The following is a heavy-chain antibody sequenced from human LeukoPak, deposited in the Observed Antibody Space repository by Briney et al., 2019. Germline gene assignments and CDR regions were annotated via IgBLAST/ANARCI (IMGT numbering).Heavy chain of an antibody. J-gene: IGHJ4*02. CDR1: GFTFSNHW. CDR2: VKKDGSEK. V-gene: IGHV3-7*01. CDR3: ARGPPYGARSDHFDY. Sequence: PGGSLRLSCAASGFTFSNHWMTWLRQAPGKGLEWVAGVKKDGSEKYYVDSVKGRFTLSRDNAQNSLYLQMSSLRVEDTAVYYCARGPPYGARSDHFDYWGQGTLVTVSA. D-gene: IGHD3-10*01.